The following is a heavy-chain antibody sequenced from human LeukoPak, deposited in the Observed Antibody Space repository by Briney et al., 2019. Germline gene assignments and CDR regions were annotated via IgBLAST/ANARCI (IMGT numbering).Heavy chain of an antibody. CDR1: GYTFTDYY. D-gene: IGHD6-19*01. J-gene: IGHJ4*02. Sequence: ASVKVSCKASGYTFTDYYMHWVRQAPGEGLEWMGWINPNSGGTNYAQKFQGRVTMTRDTSISTAYMELSRLRSDDTAVYYCARDRYSSGWHDYWGQGTLVTVSS. CDR3: ARDRYSSGWHDY. V-gene: IGHV1-2*02. CDR2: INPNSGGT.